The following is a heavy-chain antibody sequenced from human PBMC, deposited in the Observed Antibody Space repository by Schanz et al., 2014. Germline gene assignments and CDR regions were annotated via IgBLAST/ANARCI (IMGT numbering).Heavy chain of an antibody. J-gene: IGHJ4*02. CDR1: GFSLNTYG. Sequence: QAQLMESGGGVVQPGTSLILSCSVSGFSLNTYGIHWFRQPAGKELEWVAVIWNNGVTKYYADSVRGRFTISRDRFQNTLYLRMSSLRAEDTAVYYCAKQIHYDILTVTRNWGQGTLVTVSS. V-gene: IGHV3-33*03. CDR2: IWNNGVTK. CDR3: AKQIHYDILTVTRN. D-gene: IGHD3-9*01.